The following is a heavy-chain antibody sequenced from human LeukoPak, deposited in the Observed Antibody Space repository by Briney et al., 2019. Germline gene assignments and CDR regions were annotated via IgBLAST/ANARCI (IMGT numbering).Heavy chain of an antibody. J-gene: IGHJ4*02. CDR2: IHYSGST. D-gene: IGHD6-19*01. Sequence: PSETLSLTCTVSGGSISSYYWSWIRQPPGKGLEWIGYIHYSGSTNYNPSLKSRVTISVDTSKNQFSLKLSSVTAADTAVYYCASSVAGYTPGYFDYWGQGTLVTVSS. CDR1: GGSISSYY. CDR3: ASSVAGYTPGYFDY. V-gene: IGHV4-59*12.